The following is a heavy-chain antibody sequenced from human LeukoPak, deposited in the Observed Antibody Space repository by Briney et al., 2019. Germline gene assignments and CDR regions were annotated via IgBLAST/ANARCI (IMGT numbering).Heavy chain of an antibody. CDR1: GYTFTCYY. Sequence: ASVKVSCKASGYTFTCYYMHWVRQAPGQGLEWMGRINPNSGGTNYAQKFQGRVTMSRDTSISTAYMELSRLRSDDTAVYYCARAPIKYSGYDFGYWGQGTLVTVSS. J-gene: IGHJ4*02. CDR2: INPNSGGT. V-gene: IGHV1-2*06. D-gene: IGHD5-12*01. CDR3: ARAPIKYSGYDFGY.